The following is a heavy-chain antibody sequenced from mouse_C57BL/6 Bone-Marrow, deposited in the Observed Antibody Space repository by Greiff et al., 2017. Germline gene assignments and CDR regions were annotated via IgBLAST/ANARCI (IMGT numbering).Heavy chain of an antibody. D-gene: IGHD2-2*01. CDR3: ASYYYGYEDFGY. V-gene: IGHV1-20*01. CDR1: GYSFTGYF. J-gene: IGHJ2*01. Sequence: VQLQQSGPELVKPGDSVKISCTASGYSFTGYFMNWVMQSHGKSLEWIGRINPYNGDTFYNPKFKGKATLTVDKSSSTAHMELRSLTSEDSAVYYCASYYYGYEDFGYWGQGTTLTVSS. CDR2: INPYNGDT.